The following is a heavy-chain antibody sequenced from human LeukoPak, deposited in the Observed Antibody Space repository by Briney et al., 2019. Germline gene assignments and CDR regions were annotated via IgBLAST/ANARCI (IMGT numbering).Heavy chain of an antibody. Sequence: PGGSLRLSCAASGFTFSNYAMSWVRQAPGKGLEWVSAISANGGGAYYADSVKGRFTISRDNSKNTLYLQMNSLRAEDTAVYYCARDQKRYFDWFRPDILYYYGMDVWGQGTTVTVSS. CDR3: ARDQKRYFDWFRPDILYYYGMDV. CDR1: GFTFSNYA. J-gene: IGHJ6*02. CDR2: ISANGGGA. D-gene: IGHD3-9*01. V-gene: IGHV3-23*01.